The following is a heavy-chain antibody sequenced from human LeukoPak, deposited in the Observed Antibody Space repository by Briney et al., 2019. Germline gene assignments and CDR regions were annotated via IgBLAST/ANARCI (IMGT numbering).Heavy chain of an antibody. J-gene: IGHJ4*02. CDR2: TYNGGST. Sequence: SETLSLTCTVSGGSVSSSIYHWFWIRQPPGKGLEWIGITYNGGSTYYNPSLKSRVTISVDMAKNQFSLKVMSVTAADTAVYYCVRGHGGYWGQGTLVTVSS. V-gene: IGHV4-61*01. CDR1: GGSVSSSIYH. CDR3: VRGHGGY.